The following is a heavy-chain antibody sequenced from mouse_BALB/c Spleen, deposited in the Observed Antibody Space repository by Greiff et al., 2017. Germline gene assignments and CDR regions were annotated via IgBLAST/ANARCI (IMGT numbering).Heavy chain of an antibody. CDR1: GYSITSGYY. D-gene: IGHD1-1*01. V-gene: IGHV3-6*02. J-gene: IGHJ1*01. CDR3: ARDDYGSPVWYFDV. CDR2: ISYDGSN. Sequence: EVKLQESGPGLVKPSQSLSLTCSVTGYSITSGYYWYWIRQFPGNKLEWMGYISYDGSNNYNPSLKNRISITRDTSKNQFFLKLNFVTTEDTATYYCARDDYGSPVWYFDVWGAGTTVTVSS.